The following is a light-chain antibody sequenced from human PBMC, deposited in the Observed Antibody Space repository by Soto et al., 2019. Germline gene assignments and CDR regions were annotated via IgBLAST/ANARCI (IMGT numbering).Light chain of an antibody. J-gene: IGLJ3*02. CDR1: SSDVGGYNY. Sequence: QSALTQPASVSGSPGQSITISCTGTSSDVGGYNYVSWYQQHPGKAPKLMIYEVSNRPSGVSNRFSGSKSGNTASLNISGLQAEDEADYYCSSYTSSSTHWVLVGGTKLTVL. CDR2: EVS. CDR3: SSYTSSSTHWV. V-gene: IGLV2-14*01.